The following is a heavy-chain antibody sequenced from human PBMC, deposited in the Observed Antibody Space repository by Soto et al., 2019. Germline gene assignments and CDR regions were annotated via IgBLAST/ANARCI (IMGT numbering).Heavy chain of an antibody. CDR1: GFPLTTDGEG. CDR2: IYWSDSK. V-gene: IGHV2-5*01. D-gene: IGHD3-16*01. J-gene: IGHJ4*02. Sequence: QITLKESGPTLVTPTQTLTLTCSFSGFPLTTDGEGVGWVRQPPGKALEWLALIYWSDSKRYSPSLKNRLTVTKDDSKNQVLLTMTNMDPVDTATYYCIHRRRDAGPNGDYWGQGTLVTVSS. CDR3: IHRRRDAGPNGDY.